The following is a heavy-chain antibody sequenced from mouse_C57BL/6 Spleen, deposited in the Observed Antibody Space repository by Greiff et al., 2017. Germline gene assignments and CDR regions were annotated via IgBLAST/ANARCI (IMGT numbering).Heavy chain of an antibody. CDR2: IDPNSGGT. CDR3: ARSTHYDGYYDY. CDR1: GYTFTSYW. Sequence: QVQLQQPGAELVKPGASVKLSCKASGYTFTSYWMHWVKQRPGRGLEWIGRIDPNSGGTKYNEEFKSKATLTGDKPSSTAYMQLSSLTSEDSAVYYCARSTHYDGYYDYWGQGTLVTVSA. J-gene: IGHJ3*01. D-gene: IGHD2-3*01. V-gene: IGHV1-72*01.